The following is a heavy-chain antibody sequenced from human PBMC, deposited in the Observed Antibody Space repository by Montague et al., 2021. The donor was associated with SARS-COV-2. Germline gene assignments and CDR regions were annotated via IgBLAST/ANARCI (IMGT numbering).Heavy chain of an antibody. CDR1: GFSFTSFT. J-gene: IGHJ4*03. Sequence: SLRLSCASSGFSFTSFTMQWVRQAPGKGLEWVSSISRGGDGVSYADSVKGRFTISRDNAKTSLYLQMSSLRAEDTAVYYCAKLSSVTQPDTDYWDQGTLVTVSS. CDR2: ISRGGDGV. CDR3: AKLSSVTQPDTDY. D-gene: IGHD3-22*01. V-gene: IGHV3-21*01.